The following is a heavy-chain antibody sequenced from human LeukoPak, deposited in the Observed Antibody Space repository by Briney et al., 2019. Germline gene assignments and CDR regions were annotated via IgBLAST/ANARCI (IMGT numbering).Heavy chain of an antibody. CDR1: GFTFSNYW. D-gene: IGHD3-16*02. Sequence: GGSLRLSCAASGFTFSNYWMHWVRHAPGKGVVWVSRINSDGSRTTYADSVKGRFTISRDNSQNTVYLQMNSLRAEDTAVYYCAKGGSYRSQPYFDYWGQGTPVTVSS. CDR3: AKGGSYRSQPYFDY. J-gene: IGHJ4*02. CDR2: INSDGSRT. V-gene: IGHV3-74*01.